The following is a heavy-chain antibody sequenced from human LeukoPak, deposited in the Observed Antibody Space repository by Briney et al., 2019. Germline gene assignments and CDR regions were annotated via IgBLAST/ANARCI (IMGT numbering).Heavy chain of an antibody. V-gene: IGHV1-2*02. D-gene: IGHD3-22*01. CDR2: INPNSGGT. CDR1: GYTFTGYY. Sequence: ASVKVSCKASGYTFTGYYIHLVRHAPGQGLEWMGLINPNSGGTNYAQKFQGRVTMTRDTSISTAYMELSRLRSDDTAVYYCARLRVVVGFDYWGQGTLVTVSS. CDR3: ARLRVVVGFDY. J-gene: IGHJ4*02.